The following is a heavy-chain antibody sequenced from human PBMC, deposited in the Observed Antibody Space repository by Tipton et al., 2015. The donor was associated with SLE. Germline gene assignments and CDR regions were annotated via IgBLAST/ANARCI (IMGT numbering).Heavy chain of an antibody. CDR1: VGSISSSSYY. CDR2: VYCTGNT. D-gene: IGHD5-24*01. Sequence: TLSLTCTVSVGSISSSSYYWGWIRQPPGKGLEWVGTVYCTGNTFYNPSLKSRVTLSVDTSKNQFSLRLTSVTAADTAIYYCARAEMTTEGSVFYFYVDVWGKGTTVTVSS. CDR3: ARAEMTTEGSVFYFYVDV. V-gene: IGHV4-39*07. J-gene: IGHJ6*03.